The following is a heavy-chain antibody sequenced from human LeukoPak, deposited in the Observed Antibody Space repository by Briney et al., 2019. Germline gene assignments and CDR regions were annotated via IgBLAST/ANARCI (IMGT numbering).Heavy chain of an antibody. CDR3: TTSKYGSGSPFDY. D-gene: IGHD3-10*01. Sequence: GGSLRLSCAASGFTFSNAWMSWVRQAPGKGLEWVGRIKSKTDGGTTDYAAPVKGRFTISRDDSKNTLYLQMNSLKTEDTAVYYCTTSKYGSGSPFDYWGQGTLVTVSS. CDR2: IKSKTDGGTT. J-gene: IGHJ4*02. CDR1: GFTFSNAW. V-gene: IGHV3-15*01.